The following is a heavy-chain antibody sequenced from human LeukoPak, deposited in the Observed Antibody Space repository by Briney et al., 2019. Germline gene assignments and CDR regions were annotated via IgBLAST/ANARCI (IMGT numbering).Heavy chain of an antibody. Sequence: ASVKVSCKASGYTFTSYGISCVRQAPGQGLEWMGWISAYNGNTNYAQKLQGRVTMTTDTSTSTAYMELRSLRSDDTAVYYCARDGSYSGYDRRPLEYYYYYGMDVWGQGTTVTVSS. D-gene: IGHD5-12*01. V-gene: IGHV1-18*01. CDR3: ARDGSYSGYDRRPLEYYYYYGMDV. CDR2: ISAYNGNT. J-gene: IGHJ6*02. CDR1: GYTFTSYG.